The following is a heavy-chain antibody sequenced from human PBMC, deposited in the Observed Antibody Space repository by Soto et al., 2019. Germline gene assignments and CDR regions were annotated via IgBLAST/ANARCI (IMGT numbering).Heavy chain of an antibody. CDR3: AKDQGEGGDFENLLPSD. Sequence: EVQLVESGGGLVQPGGSLRLSCAASGFTFRHYAMNWVRQAPGKGLEWVSGISSGRGATIRYAESVQGRFSISRDNSKSTLFLQMNNLRVDDTALYYCAKDQGEGGDFENLLPSDWGQGILVTVSS. D-gene: IGHD2-21*02. V-gene: IGHV3-23*04. CDR2: ISSGRGATI. J-gene: IGHJ4*02. CDR1: GFTFRHYA.